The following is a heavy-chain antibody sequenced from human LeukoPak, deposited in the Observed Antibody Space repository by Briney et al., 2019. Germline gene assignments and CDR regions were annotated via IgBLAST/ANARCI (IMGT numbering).Heavy chain of an antibody. Sequence: PGGSLRLSCAASGFTFSSYSMNWVRQAPGKGLEWVSYISSSSTIYYADSVKGRFTISRDNAKNSLYLQMNSLRAEDTAVYYCARDLMVTSPWTTEGFDPWGQGTLVTVSS. D-gene: IGHD3/OR15-3a*01. J-gene: IGHJ5*02. V-gene: IGHV3-48*01. CDR2: ISSSSTI. CDR3: ARDLMVTSPWTTEGFDP. CDR1: GFTFSSYS.